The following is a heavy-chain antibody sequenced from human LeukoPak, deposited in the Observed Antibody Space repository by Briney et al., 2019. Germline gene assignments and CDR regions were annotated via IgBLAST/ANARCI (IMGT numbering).Heavy chain of an antibody. J-gene: IGHJ4*02. V-gene: IGHV3-30*15. CDR2: ISDDGSRQ. D-gene: IGHD6-19*01. CDR3: AREQSGDGWSGFDY. CDR1: GFTVGSNY. Sequence: PGGSLRLSCAASGFTVGSNYMNWVRQAPGKGLEWVAVISDDGSRQHYADFLEGRITISRDNSKNTVSLQMSSLRTEDTAVYFCAREQSGDGWSGFDYWGQGTLVTVSS.